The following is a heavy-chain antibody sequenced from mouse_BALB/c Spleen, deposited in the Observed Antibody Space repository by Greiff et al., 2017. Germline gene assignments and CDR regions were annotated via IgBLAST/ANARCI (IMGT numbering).Heavy chain of an antibody. J-gene: IGHJ2*01. CDR1: GFNIKDTY. Sequence: DVKLQESGAELVKPGASVKLSCTASGFNIKDTYMHWVKQRPEQGLEWIGRIDPANGNTKYDPKFQGKATITADTSSNTAYLQLSSLTSEDAAVYYCARSRDDGYYVLFDYWGQGTTLTVSS. V-gene: IGHV14-3*02. CDR3: ARSRDDGYYVLFDY. CDR2: IDPANGNT. D-gene: IGHD2-3*01.